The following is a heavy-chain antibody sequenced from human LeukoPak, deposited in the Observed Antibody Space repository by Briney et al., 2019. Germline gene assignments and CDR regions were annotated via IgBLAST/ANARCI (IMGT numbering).Heavy chain of an antibody. CDR2: INAGNGNS. CDR3: ARAYFAPEIRFYFDY. D-gene: IGHD3-9*01. J-gene: IGHJ4*02. V-gene: IGHV1-3*01. CDR1: GYTFTSYA. Sequence: ASVKVSCKASGYTFTSYAMHWVRQAPGQRLEWMGWINAGNGNSKYSQKFQGRVTITRDTSASTAYMELSSLRSEDTAVYYCARAYFAPEIRFYFDYWGQGTLVTVSS.